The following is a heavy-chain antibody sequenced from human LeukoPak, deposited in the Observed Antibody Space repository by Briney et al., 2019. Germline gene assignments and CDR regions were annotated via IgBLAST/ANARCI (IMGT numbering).Heavy chain of an antibody. Sequence: GGSLRLSCVASGFSISSGYMTWARQAPGKALEWVSLLYSDDSAYYPDSVKGRFTISRDNSKSTLHLQMDALRTEDTAMYYCARDPWQGSTTLHWGQGIMVTVSS. J-gene: IGHJ4*02. CDR2: LYSDDSA. V-gene: IGHV3-66*02. CDR1: GFSISSGY. D-gene: IGHD1-26*01. CDR3: ARDPWQGSTTLH.